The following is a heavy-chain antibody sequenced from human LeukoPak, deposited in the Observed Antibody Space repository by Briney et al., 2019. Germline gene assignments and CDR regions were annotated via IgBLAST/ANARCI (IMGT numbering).Heavy chain of an antibody. V-gene: IGHV1-2*02. CDR3: ARSRAAAALFWFDP. J-gene: IGHJ5*02. CDR1: GYTFTGYY. D-gene: IGHD6-13*01. CDR2: INPKSGGT. Sequence: ASVKVSRKASGYTFTGYYMHWVRQAPGQGLEWMGWINPKSGGTNSAQKFQGRVTMTRDTSISTAYMELSRLRSDDTAVYYCARSRAAAALFWFDPWGQGTLVTVSP.